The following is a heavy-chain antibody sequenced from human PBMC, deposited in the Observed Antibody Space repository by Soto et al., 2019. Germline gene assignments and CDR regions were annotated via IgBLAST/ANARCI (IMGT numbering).Heavy chain of an antibody. J-gene: IGHJ5*02. CDR2: ISTYSGDT. Sequence: ASVKVSCKASGYTFFTYDISWVRQAPGQGLEWMGWISTYSGDTKYAQKFQGRVTMTTDTSTTTAYLELRSLRSDDTAVYYCARHHGPTTSENWFDPWGQGTLVTVYS. CDR1: GYTFFTYD. V-gene: IGHV1-18*01. D-gene: IGHD5-12*01. CDR3: ARHHGPTTSENWFDP.